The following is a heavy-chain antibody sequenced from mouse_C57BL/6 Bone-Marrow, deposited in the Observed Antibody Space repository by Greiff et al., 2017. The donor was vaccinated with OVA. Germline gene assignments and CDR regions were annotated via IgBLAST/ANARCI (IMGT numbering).Heavy chain of an antibody. CDR3: TKGGYRDY. D-gene: IGHD2-2*01. Sequence: QVQLKQSGAELARPGASVKLSCKASGYTFTDYEMHWVKQTPVHGLEWIGAIDPETGGTAYNQKFKGKAILTADKSSSTAYMELRSLTSEDSAVYYCTKGGYRDYWGQGTTLTVSS. CDR2: IDPETGGT. V-gene: IGHV1-15*01. J-gene: IGHJ2*01. CDR1: GYTFTDYE.